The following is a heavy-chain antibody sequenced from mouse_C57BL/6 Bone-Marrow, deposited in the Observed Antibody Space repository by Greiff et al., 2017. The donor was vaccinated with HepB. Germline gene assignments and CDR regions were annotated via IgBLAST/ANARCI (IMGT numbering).Heavy chain of an antibody. CDR1: GYTFTSYW. CDR2: IDPSDSYT. CDR3: ARSTVDLPYWYFDV. Sequence: QVHVKQPGAELVRPGTSVKLSCKASGYTFTSYWMHWVKQRPGQGLEWIGVIDPSDSYTNYNQKFKGKATLTVDTSSSTAYMQLSSLTSEDSAVYYCARSTVDLPYWYFDVWGTGTTVTVSS. D-gene: IGHD1-1*01. J-gene: IGHJ1*03. V-gene: IGHV1-59*01.